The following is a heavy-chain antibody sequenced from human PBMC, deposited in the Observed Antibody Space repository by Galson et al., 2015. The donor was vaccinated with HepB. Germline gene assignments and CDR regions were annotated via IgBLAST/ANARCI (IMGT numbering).Heavy chain of an antibody. CDR3: ASTAPRRGLATAGTGSHIDY. CDR1: GFTFSSYA. CDR2: ISGSGGST. J-gene: IGHJ4*02. Sequence: SLRLSCAASGFTFSSYAMSWVRQAPGKGLEWVSAISGSGGSTYYADSVKGRFTISRDNSKNTLYLQMNSLRAEDTAVYYCASTAPRRGLATAGTGSHIDYWGQGTLVTVSS. D-gene: IGHD6-13*01. V-gene: IGHV3-23*01.